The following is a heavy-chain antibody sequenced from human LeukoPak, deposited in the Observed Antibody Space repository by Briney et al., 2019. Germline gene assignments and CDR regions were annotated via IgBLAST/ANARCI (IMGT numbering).Heavy chain of an antibody. D-gene: IGHD6-19*01. V-gene: IGHV4-4*07. CDR2: IYTSGST. Sequence: SETLSLTCTVSGGFISSYYWSWIRQPARKGVEWIGRIYTSGSTNYNPSLNSRVTMSVDTSKNQFSLKLNSVTAADTAVYYCARARSPNIAVAGACFDYWGQGTLVTVSS. CDR3: ARARSPNIAVAGACFDY. J-gene: IGHJ4*02. CDR1: GGFISSYY.